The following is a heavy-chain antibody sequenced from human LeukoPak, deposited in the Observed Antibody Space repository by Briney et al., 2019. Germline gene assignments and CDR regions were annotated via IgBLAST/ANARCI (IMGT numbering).Heavy chain of an antibody. D-gene: IGHD4-17*01. CDR1: GGSFSGYY. J-gene: IGHJ4*02. V-gene: IGHV4-34*01. CDR2: INHSGST. CDR3: ARVPTVTFFDH. Sequence: SETLSLTCAVYGGSFSGYYWSWIRQPPGKGLEWIGEINHSGSTNYNPSLKSRVTISVDTSKNQFSLKLSSVTAADTAVYYCARVPTVTFFDHWGQGTLVTVSS.